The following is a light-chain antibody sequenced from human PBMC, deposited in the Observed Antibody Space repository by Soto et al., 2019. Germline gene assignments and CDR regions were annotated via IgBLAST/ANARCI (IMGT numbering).Light chain of an antibody. CDR3: QQYFNWPLTLT. CDR1: QSVRTN. V-gene: IGKV3-15*01. Sequence: EVVLTQSPATLSVSAGGKVTLSCRASQSVRTNVAWYQQIPGQAPRLLVYGASTRATGVPARFTGSGSGIEFSLTIRSLLSEDSAFYYRQQYFNWPLTLTFGPGTKVQIK. CDR2: GAS. J-gene: IGKJ4*01.